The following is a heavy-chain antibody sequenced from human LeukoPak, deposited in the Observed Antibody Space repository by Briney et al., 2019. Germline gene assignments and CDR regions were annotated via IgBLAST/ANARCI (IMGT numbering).Heavy chain of an antibody. CDR2: ISGSGGST. J-gene: IGHJ4*02. V-gene: IGHV3-23*01. Sequence: GGSLRLSCAASGFTFSGYAMSWVRQAPGKGLEWISAISGSGGSTHYADSVKGRFTISRDNSKNMLYLQMNSLRAEDTAVYYCAKDNYYDSSGYYGWGQGTLVTVSS. D-gene: IGHD3-22*01. CDR3: AKDNYYDSSGYYG. CDR1: GFTFSGYA.